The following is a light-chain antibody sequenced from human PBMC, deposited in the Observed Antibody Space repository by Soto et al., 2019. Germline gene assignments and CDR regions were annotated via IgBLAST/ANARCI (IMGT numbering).Light chain of an antibody. V-gene: IGLV2-14*01. J-gene: IGLJ2*01. CDR3: SSYTGSSTNTVV. Sequence: QSALTQPASVSGSPGQSITISCTGTSSDVGKYNYVSWYQQHPAKAPKLMIFEVSNRPSGVSNRFSGSKSGNTASLTISGLQAEDEAEYYCSSYTGSSTNTVVFGGGTPLTVL. CDR1: SSDVGKYNY. CDR2: EVS.